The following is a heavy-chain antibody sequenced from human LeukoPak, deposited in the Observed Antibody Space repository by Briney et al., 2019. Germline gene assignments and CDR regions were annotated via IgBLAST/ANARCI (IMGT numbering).Heavy chain of an antibody. CDR1: GGSISSYY. CDR3: ARDRYYYDSTSYRFYN. V-gene: IGHV4-4*07. CDR2: ISTSGST. D-gene: IGHD3-22*01. J-gene: IGHJ4*02. Sequence: KPSETLSLTCSVSGGSISSYYWSWIRQPAGGGLGWIGLISTSGSTNYNPSLKSRVTMSVATSKNQFSLKLSSVTAADTAVYYCARDRYYYDSTSYRFYNWGRRNLVT.